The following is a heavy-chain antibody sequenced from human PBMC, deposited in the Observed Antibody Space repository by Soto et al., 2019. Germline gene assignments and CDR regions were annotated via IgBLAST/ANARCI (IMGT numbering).Heavy chain of an antibody. D-gene: IGHD3-10*01. CDR2: IYYSGST. Sequence: PSETLSLTCTVSGGSISSGGYYWSWIRRHPGKGLEWIGYIYYSGSTYYNPSLKSRVTISVDTSKNQFSLKLSSVTAADTAVYYCARVVTMDRDYGMDVWGQGTTVTVSS. CDR3: ARVVTMDRDYGMDV. V-gene: IGHV4-31*03. J-gene: IGHJ6*02. CDR1: GGSISSGGYY.